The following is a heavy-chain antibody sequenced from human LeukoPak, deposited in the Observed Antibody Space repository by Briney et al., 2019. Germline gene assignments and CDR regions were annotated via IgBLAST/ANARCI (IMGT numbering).Heavy chain of an antibody. J-gene: IGHJ4*02. D-gene: IGHD3-22*01. CDR3: AREGFGDSSGYYSSHFDY. V-gene: IGHV3-48*04. CDR2: ISSSGSSI. Sequence: GGSLRLSCAASGSTFSSYSMNWVRQAPGQGLEWVSYISSSGSSIYYADSVKGRFTISRDNAKNSLYLQMNSLRAEDTAVYYCAREGFGDSSGYYSSHFDYWGQGTLVTVSS. CDR1: GSTFSSYS.